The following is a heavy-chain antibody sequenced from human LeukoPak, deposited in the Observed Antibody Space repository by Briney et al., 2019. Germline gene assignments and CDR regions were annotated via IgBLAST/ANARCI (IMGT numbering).Heavy chain of an antibody. CDR2: MNPNSGNT. V-gene: IGHV1-8*01. CDR3: ARDRITMVRGVVGEFDP. D-gene: IGHD3-10*01. CDR1: GYTFTSYD. J-gene: IGHJ5*02. Sequence: ASVKVSCKASGYTFTSYDINWVRQATGQGLEWMGWMNPNSGNTGYAQKFQGRVTMTRNTSISTAYMELSSLRSEDTAVYYCARDRITMVRGVVGEFDPWGQGTLVIVSS.